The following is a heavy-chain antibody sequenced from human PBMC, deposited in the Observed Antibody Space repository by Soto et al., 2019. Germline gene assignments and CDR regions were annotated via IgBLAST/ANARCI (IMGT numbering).Heavy chain of an antibody. J-gene: IGHJ4*02. CDR3: ARDENSVADY. Sequence: EASVKVSCMTSGYTFTTYGISWVRQAPGQGLEWIGWISTNTVTTHYAQSLQRRHTFTTDTSTVTAYMELRSLRSDDTAIYYCARDENSVADYWGQGTLVTVSS. D-gene: IGHD6-13*01. CDR1: GYTFTTYG. CDR2: ISTNTVTT. V-gene: IGHV1-18*01.